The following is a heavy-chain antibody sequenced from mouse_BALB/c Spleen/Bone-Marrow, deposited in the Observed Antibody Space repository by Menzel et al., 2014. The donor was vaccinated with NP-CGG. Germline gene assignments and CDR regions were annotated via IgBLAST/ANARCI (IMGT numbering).Heavy chain of an antibody. CDR3: ARDYYGFSYGFAY. D-gene: IGHD1-1*01. J-gene: IGHJ3*01. Sequence: EVQLQQSGSELVKPGASMKISCKASGYSFTGYTMNWVKQSHGKNLEWIGLINPYNGGTNYNQKFKGKATLTVDKSSSTAYMEFLSLTSEDSAVYYCARDYYGFSYGFAYWGQGTLVTVSA. CDR2: INPYNGGT. V-gene: IGHV1-26*01. CDR1: GYSFTGYT.